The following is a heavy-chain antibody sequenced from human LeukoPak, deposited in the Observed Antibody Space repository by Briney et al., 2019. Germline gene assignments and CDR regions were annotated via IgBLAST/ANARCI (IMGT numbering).Heavy chain of an antibody. V-gene: IGHV4-39*07. CDR1: GGSISSSSYY. Sequence: SETLSLTCTVSGGSISSSSYYWGWIRQPPGKGLEWIGSIYYSGSTYYNPSLKSRVTISVDTSKNQISLKLSSVTAADTAVYYCASGIAAALRNFYYMDVWGKGTTVTVSS. D-gene: IGHD6-13*01. CDR3: ASGIAAALRNFYYMDV. J-gene: IGHJ6*03. CDR2: IYYSGST.